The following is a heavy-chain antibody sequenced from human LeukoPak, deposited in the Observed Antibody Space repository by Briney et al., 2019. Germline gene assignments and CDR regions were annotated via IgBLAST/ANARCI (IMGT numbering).Heavy chain of an antibody. Sequence: PSETLSLTCTVSGGSISSYYWSWIRQPPGKGLEWIGYIYYSGSTNYNPSLKSRVTISVDTSKNQFSLKLSSVTAADTAVYYCARGRKGHFDYWGQGTLVTVSS. CDR2: IYYSGST. V-gene: IGHV4-59*01. CDR3: ARGRKGHFDY. CDR1: GGSISSYY. J-gene: IGHJ4*02.